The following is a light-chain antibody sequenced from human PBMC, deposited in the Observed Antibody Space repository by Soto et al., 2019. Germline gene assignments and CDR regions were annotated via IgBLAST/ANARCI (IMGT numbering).Light chain of an antibody. J-gene: IGKJ3*01. V-gene: IGKV3-20*01. Sequence: EIVLTQSPGTLSLSPGERATLSCRASQSINAGWLAWFQQRPGQAPRLLIYGASNRAAGIPDRFSGSGSGTGFTLTISRLEPEELAVYYCQHYGSSPPFTFGPGTKVDMK. CDR2: GAS. CDR1: QSINAGW. CDR3: QHYGSSPPFT.